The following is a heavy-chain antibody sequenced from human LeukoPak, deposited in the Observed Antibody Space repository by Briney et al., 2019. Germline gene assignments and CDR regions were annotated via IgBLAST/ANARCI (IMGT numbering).Heavy chain of an antibody. J-gene: IGHJ4*02. CDR2: ISAYNGDT. CDR3: ARAWYDFWSGYYEEDY. CDR1: GYTFTNYG. D-gene: IGHD3-3*01. Sequence: ASVKVSCKASGYTFTNYGISWVRQAPGQGLEWMGWISAYNGDTNYAQRFQGRVTMTTDTSTSTAYMELRSLRSDDTAVYYCARAWYDFWSGYYEEDYWGQGTLVTVSS. V-gene: IGHV1-18*01.